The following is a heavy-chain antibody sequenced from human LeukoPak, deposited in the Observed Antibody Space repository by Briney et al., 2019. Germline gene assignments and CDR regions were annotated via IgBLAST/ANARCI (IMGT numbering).Heavy chain of an antibody. Sequence: ASVKVSCKASGYTFTSYDINWVRQATGQGLEWMGWMNPNSGNTGYAQKFQGRVTMTRNTSISTAYMELSSLRSEDTAVYYCARETSQKGAHCMDVWGKGTTVTISS. D-gene: IGHD3-16*01. CDR3: ARETSQKGAHCMDV. V-gene: IGHV1-8*01. CDR1: GYTFTSYD. J-gene: IGHJ6*03. CDR2: MNPNSGNT.